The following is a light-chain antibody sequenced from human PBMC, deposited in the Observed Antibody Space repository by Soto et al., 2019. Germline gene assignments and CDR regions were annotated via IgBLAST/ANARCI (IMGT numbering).Light chain of an antibody. CDR3: QQYANSVWT. CDR2: GVS. Sequence: EIVLTQSPGTVSSSPGERATLTCRASQSVSSTSLAWYQQKPGQAPRLLRYGVSSRATGIPDRFSGSGSGTDFTLTINSLEHEDVAVYFCQQYANSVWTFCQGTNVDIK. V-gene: IGKV3-20*01. J-gene: IGKJ1*01. CDR1: QSVSSTS.